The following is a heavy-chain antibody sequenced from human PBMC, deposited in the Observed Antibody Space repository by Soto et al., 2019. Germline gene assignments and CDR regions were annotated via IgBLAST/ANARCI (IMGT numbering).Heavy chain of an antibody. CDR3: ARDGGPYYYDSSGYYRSYWYFDL. CDR1: GGTFSSYA. D-gene: IGHD3-22*01. Sequence: QVQLVQSGAEVKKPGSSVKVSCKASGGTFSSYAISWVRQAPGQGLEWMGGIIPIFGTANYAQKFQGRVTITADDSLSTADMELSSLRSEDTAVYYCARDGGPYYYDSSGYYRSYWYFDLWGRGTLVTVSS. J-gene: IGHJ2*01. CDR2: IIPIFGTA. V-gene: IGHV1-69*01.